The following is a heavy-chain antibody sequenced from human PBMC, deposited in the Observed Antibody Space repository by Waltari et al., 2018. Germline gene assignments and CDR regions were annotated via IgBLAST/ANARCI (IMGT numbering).Heavy chain of an antibody. CDR2: IYYSGST. Sequence: QLQLQESGPGLVKPSETLSLTCTVSGGSISSSSYYWGWIRQPPGKGLEWIGSIYYSGSTYYNPSLKSRVTISVDTSKNQFSLKLSSVTAADTAVYYCARDLTIQDYYYYYMDVWGKGTTVTISS. CDR3: ARDLTIQDYYYYYMDV. CDR1: GGSISSSSYY. D-gene: IGHD3-3*01. J-gene: IGHJ6*03. V-gene: IGHV4-39*07.